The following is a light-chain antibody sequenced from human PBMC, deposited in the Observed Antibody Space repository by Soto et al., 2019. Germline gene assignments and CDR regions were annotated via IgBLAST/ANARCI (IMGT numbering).Light chain of an antibody. CDR3: SSYTADRSYV. CDR2: DAY. Sequence: QSALTQPPSASGSPGQSVTISCTGTSSDIGAYNYVSWYQQHPGKAPKLMIYDAYERPLGVSNRFSGSKSGNTASLTISGLQNEDEADYXCSSYTADRSYVFGSGTKVTVL. V-gene: IGLV2-14*03. CDR1: SSDIGAYNY. J-gene: IGLJ1*01.